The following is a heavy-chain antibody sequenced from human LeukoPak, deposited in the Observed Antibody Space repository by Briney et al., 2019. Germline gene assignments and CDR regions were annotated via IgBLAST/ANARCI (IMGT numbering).Heavy chain of an antibody. J-gene: IGHJ5*02. D-gene: IGHD1-26*01. V-gene: IGHV4-61*05. CDR2: IYYSGST. CDR1: SASITSSPYF. Sequence: SETLSLTCTVSSASITSSPYFWGWIRQSPGKGLEWIGYIYYSGSTNYNPSLKSRVTISVDTSKNQFSLKVSSVTAADTAVYYCARDAGLGPSGSYYDGFDPWGQGTLVTVSS. CDR3: ARDAGLGPSGSYYDGFDP.